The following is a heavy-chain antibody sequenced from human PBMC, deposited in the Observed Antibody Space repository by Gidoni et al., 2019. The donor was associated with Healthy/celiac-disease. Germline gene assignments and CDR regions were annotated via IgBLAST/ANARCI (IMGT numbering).Heavy chain of an antibody. Sequence: QVQLQQRGAGLLKPSETLSLTCAAYGGSCSGYYWSWNRQPPGKGLEWIGEINHRGRTNYNPSLKSRVTISVDTSQNQFSLKLSSVTAADTAVYYCAGGRVTAIPYYGMDVWGQGTTVTVSS. CDR3: AGGRVTAIPYYGMDV. D-gene: IGHD2-21*02. V-gene: IGHV4-34*01. J-gene: IGHJ6*02. CDR1: GGSCSGYY. CDR2: INHRGRT.